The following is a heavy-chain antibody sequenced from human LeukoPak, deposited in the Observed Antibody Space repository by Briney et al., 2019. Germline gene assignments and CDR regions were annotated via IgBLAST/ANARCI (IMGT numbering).Heavy chain of an antibody. CDR3: ARVGRDCSSINCYWADWFDP. V-gene: IGHV1-2*02. J-gene: IGHJ5*02. CDR2: INPNSGGT. D-gene: IGHD2-2*01. Sequence: ASVKVSCKASGYTFTGYYMHWVRQAPGQGLEWMGWINPNSGGTNYAQKFQGRVTMTRDTSISTAYMELSRLRSDDTAVYYCARVGRDCSSINCYWADWFDPWGQGTLVIVSS. CDR1: GYTFTGYY.